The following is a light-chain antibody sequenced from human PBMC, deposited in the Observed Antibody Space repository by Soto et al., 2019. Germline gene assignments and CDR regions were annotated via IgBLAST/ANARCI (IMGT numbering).Light chain of an antibody. CDR2: YDS. CDR3: QVWDSSSDPFYV. V-gene: IGLV3-21*04. CDR1: NIGSKS. Sequence: SYELTQPPSVSVAPGKTARITCGGNNIGSKSVHWYQQKPGQAPVLVIYYDSDRPSGIPERFSGSNSGNTATLTISRVEAGDGADYYCQVWDSSSDPFYVFGTGTKLTVL. J-gene: IGLJ1*01.